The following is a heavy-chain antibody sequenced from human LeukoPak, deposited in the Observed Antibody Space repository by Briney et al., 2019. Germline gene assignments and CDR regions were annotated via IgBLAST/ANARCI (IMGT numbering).Heavy chain of an antibody. V-gene: IGHV1-2*02. CDR2: INPNGGDT. CDR3: AIASFTFLRGVAWFDP. Sequence: ASVKVSCKASGYTYPGFYIHWVRQAPGQGLEWMGWINPNGGDTNSAQKFQGRVTMTRDTSISTAYIELRRLKSDDTAVYYCAIASFTFLRGVAWFDPWGQGTLVTVSS. D-gene: IGHD3-10*01. J-gene: IGHJ5*02. CDR1: GYTYPGFY.